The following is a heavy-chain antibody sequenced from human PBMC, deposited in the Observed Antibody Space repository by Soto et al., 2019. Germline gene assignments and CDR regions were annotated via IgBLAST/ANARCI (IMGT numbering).Heavy chain of an antibody. V-gene: IGHV3-33*03. J-gene: IGHJ3*02. CDR2: IWYDGSNK. D-gene: IGHD4-17*01. Sequence: PGGSLRLSCAASGFTFSSYGMHWVRQAPGKGLEWVAVIWYDGSNKYYADSVKGRFTISRDNAKNSLYLQMNSLRAEDTAVYYCARYYGGNSERFAFDIWGQGTMVTVSS. CDR1: GFTFSSYG. CDR3: ARYYGGNSERFAFDI.